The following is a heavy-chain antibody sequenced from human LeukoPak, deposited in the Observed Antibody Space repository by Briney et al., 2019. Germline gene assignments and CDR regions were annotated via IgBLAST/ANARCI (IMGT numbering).Heavy chain of an antibody. CDR3: AKTIAADYFDY. D-gene: IGHD6-13*01. V-gene: IGHV3-23*01. CDR2: ISGSGGST. J-gene: IGHJ4*02. Sequence: SAISGSGGSTYYADSVKGRFTISRDNSKNTLYLQMNSLRAEDTAVYYCAKTIAADYFDYWGQGTLVTVSS.